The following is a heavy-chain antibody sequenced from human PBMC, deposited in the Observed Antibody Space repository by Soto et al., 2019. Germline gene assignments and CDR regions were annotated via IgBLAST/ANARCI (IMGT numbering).Heavy chain of an antibody. J-gene: IGHJ4*02. CDR3: ARQTPYDILTGPPWYYFDY. V-gene: IGHV4-59*08. Sequence: SETLSLTCTVSGGSISSYYWSWIRQPPGKGLEWIGYIYYSGSTNYNPSLKSRVTISVDTSKNQFSLKLSSVTAADTAVYYCARQTPYDILTGPPWYYFDYWGQGTLVTVSS. CDR1: GGSISSYY. D-gene: IGHD3-9*01. CDR2: IYYSGST.